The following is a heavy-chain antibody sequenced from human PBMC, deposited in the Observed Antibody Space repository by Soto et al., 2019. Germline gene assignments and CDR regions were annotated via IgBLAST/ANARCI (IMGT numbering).Heavy chain of an antibody. CDR1: GGTFSRYA. CDR3: ARDGTLYDSSGYYYLY. J-gene: IGHJ4*02. D-gene: IGHD3-22*01. CDR2: IIPMFGKA. V-gene: IGHV1-69*13. Sequence: ASVKVSCKAPGGTFSRYAISWVRQAPGQGLEWMGGIIPMFGKANYAQKFQDRITITADESTSTGYLELRSLRSEDTAMYYCARDGTLYDSSGYYYLYWGQGTLVTV.